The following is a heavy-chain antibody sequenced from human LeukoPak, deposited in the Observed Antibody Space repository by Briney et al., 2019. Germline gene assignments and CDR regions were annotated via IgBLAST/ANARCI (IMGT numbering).Heavy chain of an antibody. V-gene: IGHV3-9*01. CDR3: AKDMSSSGYGGYFDY. Sequence: GGSLRLSCAASGFTFDDYAMHWVRQAPGKGLEWVSGISWNSGSIGYADSVKGRFTISRDNAKNSLYLQMNSPRAEDTALYYCAKDMSSSGYGGYFDYWGQGTLVTVSS. CDR1: GFTFDDYA. D-gene: IGHD5-12*01. J-gene: IGHJ4*02. CDR2: ISWNSGSI.